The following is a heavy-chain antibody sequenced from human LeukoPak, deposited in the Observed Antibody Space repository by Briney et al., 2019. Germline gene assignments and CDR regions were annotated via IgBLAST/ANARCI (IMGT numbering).Heavy chain of an antibody. CDR3: ARDVQDSRTGGLDF. CDR1: GFTFSTYW. V-gene: IGHV3-74*01. J-gene: IGHJ4*02. D-gene: IGHD3-22*01. CDR2: ISGDGSDT. Sequence: PGASLRLSCAASGFTFSTYWIHWVRQAPGKGLVWVSRISGDGSDTRYADSVKGRFTISRDNAKNTVFLQMNSLRDEDTAVYYCARDVQDSRTGGLDFWGQGTLVTVSS.